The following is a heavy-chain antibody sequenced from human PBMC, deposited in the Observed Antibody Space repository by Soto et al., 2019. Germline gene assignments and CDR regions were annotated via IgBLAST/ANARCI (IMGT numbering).Heavy chain of an antibody. V-gene: IGHV3-30*18. CDR3: AKVVTAHYYYYGMDV. CDR2: ISYDGSNK. J-gene: IGHJ6*02. Sequence: GGSLRLSCAASGFTFSSYGMHWVRQAPGKGLEWVAVISYDGSNKYYADSVKGRFTITRDNSRNTLYLQMNSLRAEDTAVYYCAKVVTAHYYYYGMDVWGQGTTVTVSS. D-gene: IGHD2-15*01. CDR1: GFTFSSYG.